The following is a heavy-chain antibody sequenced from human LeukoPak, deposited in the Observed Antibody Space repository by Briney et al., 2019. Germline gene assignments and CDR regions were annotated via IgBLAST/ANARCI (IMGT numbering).Heavy chain of an antibody. CDR3: ARDLTGTGDC. Sequence: GGSLRLSCDASGFTFSSYAMHWLRQAPGKGLEYVSSITSNGGTTYYADSVKGRFTISRDNSKNTLYLQMGSLRAEDMAVYYCARDLTGTGDCWGQGTLVTVSS. CDR1: GFTFSSYA. V-gene: IGHV3-64*02. CDR2: ITSNGGTT. D-gene: IGHD1-20*01. J-gene: IGHJ4*02.